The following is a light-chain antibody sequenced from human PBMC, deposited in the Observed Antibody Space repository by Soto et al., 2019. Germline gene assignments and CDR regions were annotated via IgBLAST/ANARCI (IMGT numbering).Light chain of an antibody. Sequence: DIQMTQSPSTLSASVGDRVTITCRASQRISNWLAWYQQKPGKAPKLLIYKASSLEGGVPSRFSGSGSGTEFTLTISSLQPDDFATYYCQQYNSDRTFGQGTKVEIK. CDR2: KAS. CDR1: QRISNW. V-gene: IGKV1-5*03. J-gene: IGKJ1*01. CDR3: QQYNSDRT.